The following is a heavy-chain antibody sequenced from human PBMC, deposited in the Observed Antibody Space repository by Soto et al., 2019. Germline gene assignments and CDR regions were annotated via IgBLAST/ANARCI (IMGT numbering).Heavy chain of an antibody. CDR3: ARERIYGDYALDY. Sequence: GASVKVSCKASGGTFSSYTISWVRQAPGQGLEWMGRIIPILGIANYAQKFQGRVTITADKSTSTAYMELSSLRSEDTAVYYCARERIYGDYALDYWGQGTLVTVSS. D-gene: IGHD4-17*01. J-gene: IGHJ4*02. V-gene: IGHV1-69*04. CDR1: GGTFSSYT. CDR2: IIPILGIA.